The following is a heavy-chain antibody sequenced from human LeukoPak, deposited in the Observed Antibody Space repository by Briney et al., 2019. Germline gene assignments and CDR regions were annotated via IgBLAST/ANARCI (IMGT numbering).Heavy chain of an antibody. V-gene: IGHV3-7*01. Sequence: PGGSLRLSCAASGITFSRFWMSWVRQAPGKGLQWVANINQDGSEKHYVDSVKGRFTISRDNAKTSLYLQMNSLRAEDTAVYFCATGNSLDYWGQGTLVTVSS. CDR2: INQDGSEK. CDR1: GITFSRFW. CDR3: ATGNSLDY. J-gene: IGHJ4*02. D-gene: IGHD7-27*01.